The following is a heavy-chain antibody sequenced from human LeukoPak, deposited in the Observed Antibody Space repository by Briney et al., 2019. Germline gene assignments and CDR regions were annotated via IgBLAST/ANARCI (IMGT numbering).Heavy chain of an antibody. Sequence: ASVKVSCKASGYTFTSYDINWVRQATGQGLEWMGWMNPNSGNTGYAQKFQGRVTMTRNTSISTAYMELSSLRSEDTAVYYCARCEYSYGCYFDYWGQGTLVTVSS. D-gene: IGHD5-18*01. CDR1: GYTFTSYD. J-gene: IGHJ4*02. CDR2: MNPNSGNT. CDR3: ARCEYSYGCYFDY. V-gene: IGHV1-8*01.